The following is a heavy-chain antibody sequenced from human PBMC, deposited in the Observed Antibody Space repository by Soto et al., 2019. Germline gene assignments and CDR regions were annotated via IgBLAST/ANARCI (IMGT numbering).Heavy chain of an antibody. CDR2: ISWNSGSI. Sequence: GGSLRLSCAASGFTFDDYAMHWVRQAPGKGLEWVSGISWNSGSIGYADSVKGRFTISRDNAKNSLYLQMNSLRAEDTALYYCAKDPSAWFGESIFDYWGQGTLVTVSS. CDR3: AKDPSAWFGESIFDY. CDR1: GFTFDDYA. D-gene: IGHD3-10*01. V-gene: IGHV3-9*01. J-gene: IGHJ4*02.